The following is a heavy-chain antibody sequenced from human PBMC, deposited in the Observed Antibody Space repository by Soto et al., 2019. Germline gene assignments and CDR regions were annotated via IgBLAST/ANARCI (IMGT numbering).Heavy chain of an antibody. CDR1: AGSLSSGAYY. CDR3: ARNAEQLVGYNGKDG. CDR2: IYYSGST. Sequence: SETMSLPWTVSAGSLSSGAYYWSWFRQPPCKGLEWIGYIYYSGSTYYNPSLNSRGTRSVDTSKNQCSLKLSSVTDAGTAVYYCARNAEQLVGYNGKDGWGQGTRVTV. J-gene: IGHJ6*02. V-gene: IGHV4-30-4*01. D-gene: IGHD6-6*01.